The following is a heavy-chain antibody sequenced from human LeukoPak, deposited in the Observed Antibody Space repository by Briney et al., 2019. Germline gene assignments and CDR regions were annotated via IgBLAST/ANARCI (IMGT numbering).Heavy chain of an antibody. CDR1: GFTVSSNY. D-gene: IGHD6-19*01. J-gene: IGHJ6*03. Sequence: GGSLRLSCAASGFTVSSNYMSWVRQAPGKGLEWVSVIYSGGSTYYADTVKGRFTISRDNSKSTLYLQMNSLRAEDTAVYYCARQYSSGWHGGYYMDVWGKGTTVTVSS. CDR2: IYSGGST. CDR3: ARQYSSGWHGGYYMDV. V-gene: IGHV3-66*02.